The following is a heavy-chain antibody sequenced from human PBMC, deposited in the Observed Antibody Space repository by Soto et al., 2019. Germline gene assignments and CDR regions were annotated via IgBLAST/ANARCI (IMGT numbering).Heavy chain of an antibody. V-gene: IGHV6-1*01. CDR2: TYYRPKWYN. CDR1: GDSVSSNSAA. Sequence: PSQTLSLTCAISGDSVSSNSAAWNWIRQSPSRGLEWLGRTYYRPKWYNDYAVSVKSRITINPDTSKNQFSLQLNSVTPEDTAVYYCARGIESIAGTNWFDPWGQGTLVIVSS. CDR3: ARGIESIAGTNWFDP. J-gene: IGHJ5*02. D-gene: IGHD6-6*01.